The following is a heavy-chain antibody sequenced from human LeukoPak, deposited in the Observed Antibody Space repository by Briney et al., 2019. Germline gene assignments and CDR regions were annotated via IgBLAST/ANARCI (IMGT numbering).Heavy chain of an antibody. J-gene: IGHJ4*02. CDR3: AKDIGGSYNFDY. CDR1: GFTFDDYD. CDR2: VSGDGVNT. Sequence: GGSLRLSCAASGFTFDDYDMHWVRQAPGKGLEWVSPVSGDGVNTYYADSVKGRFTISRDNSKNSLYLQMNSLRTEDTALYYCAKDIGGSYNFDYWGQGTLVTVSS. D-gene: IGHD1-26*01. V-gene: IGHV3-43*02.